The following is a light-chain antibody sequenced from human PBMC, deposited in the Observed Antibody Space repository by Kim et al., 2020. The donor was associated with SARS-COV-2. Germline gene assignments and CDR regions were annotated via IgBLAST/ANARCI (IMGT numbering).Light chain of an antibody. CDR3: QQYDSSPT. Sequence: PGERATLSCRASQRITSSSLAWYQQKAGQPPRLLIYGASNRATGTPDRFSGSGSGTDFTLTISRLEPEDFAVYYCQQYDSSPTFGPGTKVDIK. J-gene: IGKJ3*01. CDR2: GAS. V-gene: IGKV3-20*01. CDR1: QRITSSS.